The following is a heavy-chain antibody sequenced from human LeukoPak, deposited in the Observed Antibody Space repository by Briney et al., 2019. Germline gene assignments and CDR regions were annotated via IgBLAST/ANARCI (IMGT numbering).Heavy chain of an antibody. CDR2: ITHNGGTQ. CDR3: ARDAQSGAFSDFDY. V-gene: IGHV3-30-3*01. J-gene: IGHJ4*02. D-gene: IGHD1-26*01. CDR1: GFTLGNYA. Sequence: GTSLRLSCEASGFTLGNYAIHWVRQVPGEGLEGVAIITHNGGTQYYADSVKGRFTISRDNSQSTVFLQMNSLRPEDTAVYYCARDAQSGAFSDFDYWGQGTLVTVSS.